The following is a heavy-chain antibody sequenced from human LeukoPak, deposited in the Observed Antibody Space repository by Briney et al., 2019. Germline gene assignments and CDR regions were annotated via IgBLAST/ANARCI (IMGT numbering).Heavy chain of an antibody. D-gene: IGHD3-3*01. CDR2: IKQDGSEK. J-gene: IGHJ4*02. CDR1: GFTFSSYW. V-gene: IGHV3-7*01. CDR3: ARDRRFLEWPPTGY. Sequence: PGGSLRLSCAASGFTFSSYWMSWVRQAPGKGLEWVANIKQDGSEKYYVDSVKGRFTISRDNAKNSLYLQMNSLRAEDTAAYYCARDRRFLEWPPTGYWGQGTLVTVSS.